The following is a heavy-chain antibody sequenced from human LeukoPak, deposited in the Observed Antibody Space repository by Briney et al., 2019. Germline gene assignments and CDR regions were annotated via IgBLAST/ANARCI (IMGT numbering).Heavy chain of an antibody. CDR2: IYHSGST. V-gene: IGHV4-38-2*02. CDR1: GYSISSGYY. J-gene: IGHJ4*02. CDR3: ARGITSGPRRYDVRNFDY. D-gene: IGHD3-3*01. Sequence: SETLSLTCTVSGYSISSGYYWGWIRQPPGKGLEWVGSIYHSGSTYYNPSLKSRVTISIDMSKNHFSLKLISVTAADTAVYYCARGITSGPRRYDVRNFDYWGQGTPVTVSS.